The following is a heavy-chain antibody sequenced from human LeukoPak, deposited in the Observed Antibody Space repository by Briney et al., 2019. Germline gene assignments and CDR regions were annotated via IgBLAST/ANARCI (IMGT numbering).Heavy chain of an antibody. CDR3: THGSMYQLDY. D-gene: IGHD2-2*01. J-gene: IGHJ4*02. CDR1: GFTFSSYG. CDR2: ISGSGGST. Sequence: PGGTLRLSCAASGFTFSSYGMSWVRQAPGKGLEWVSAISGSGGSTYYADSVKGRFTISRDNSKNTLYLQMNSLRAEDTAVYYCTHGSMYQLDYWGQGTLVTVSS. V-gene: IGHV3-23*01.